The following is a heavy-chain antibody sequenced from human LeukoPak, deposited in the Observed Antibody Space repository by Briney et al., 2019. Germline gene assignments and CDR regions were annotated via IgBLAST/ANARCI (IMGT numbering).Heavy chain of an antibody. CDR2: INPSGGST. D-gene: IGHD6-19*01. V-gene: IGHV1-46*01. CDR3: ARDRGAVAGTRDWFDP. CDR1: GYTFTSYY. Sequence: ASVNVSCKASGYTFTSYYMHWVRQAPGQGLEWMGIINPSGGSTSYAQKFQGRVTMTRDTSTSTVYMELSSLRSEDTAVYYCARDRGAVAGTRDWFDPWGQGTLVTVSS. J-gene: IGHJ5*02.